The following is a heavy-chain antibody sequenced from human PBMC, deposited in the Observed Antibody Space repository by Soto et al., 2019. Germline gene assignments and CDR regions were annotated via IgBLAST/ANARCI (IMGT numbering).Heavy chain of an antibody. J-gene: IGHJ4*02. D-gene: IGHD1-7*01. V-gene: IGHV1-69*13. CDR1: GGTFSSYA. CDR3: ARAKNNWNYLPDY. CDR2: IIPIFGTA. Sequence: GASVKPSCTASGGTFSSYAISCVRQAPGQGLEWMGGIIPIFGTANYAQKFQGRVTITVDESTSTAYMELSSLRSEDTAVYYCARAKNNWNYLPDYWGQGTLVTVSS.